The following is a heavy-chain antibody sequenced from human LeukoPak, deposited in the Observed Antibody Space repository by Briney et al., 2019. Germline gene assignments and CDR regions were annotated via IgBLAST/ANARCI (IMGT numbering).Heavy chain of an antibody. CDR1: GGSISNSSFY. CDR2: IYYRGST. D-gene: IGHD3-10*01. J-gene: IGHJ4*02. CDR3: ARLFLRFGEFSFDY. Sequence: PSETLSLTCTVSGGSISNSSFYWGWIRQPPGKGLEWIGNIYYRGSTYYNSSLKSRVSISVDTSKNYFSPKVSSVTAADTAVYYCARLFLRFGEFSFDYWGQGTLVTVSS. V-gene: IGHV4-39*02.